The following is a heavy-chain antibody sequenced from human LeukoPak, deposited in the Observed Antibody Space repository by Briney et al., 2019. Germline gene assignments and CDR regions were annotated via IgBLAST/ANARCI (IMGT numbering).Heavy chain of an antibody. J-gene: IGHJ6*03. V-gene: IGHV4-39*01. Sequence: SETLSLTCTVSGGSISSSSYYWGWIRQPPGKGLEWIGSIYYSGSTYYNPSLKSRVTISVDTSKNQFSLKLSSVTAADTAVYYCARHEAGYNCPYYYYMDVWGKGTTVTVSS. CDR3: ARHEAGYNCPYYYYMDV. CDR1: GGSISSSSYY. D-gene: IGHD5-24*01. CDR2: IYYSGST.